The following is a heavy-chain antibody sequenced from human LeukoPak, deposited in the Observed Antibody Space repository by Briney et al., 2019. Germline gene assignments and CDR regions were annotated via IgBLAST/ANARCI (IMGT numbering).Heavy chain of an antibody. CDR2: MSPNSGDT. CDR1: GYTFTSYD. D-gene: IGHD7-27*01. J-gene: IGHJ4*02. V-gene: IGHV1-8*01. Sequence: ASVKVSCKASGYTFTSYDFNWVRQATGQRPEWMGWMSPNSGDTGYAQKFKDRVTMTRNTSISTAYMELSSLRSDDTAVYYCARGPPNWGYDYWGPGTLVTVSS. CDR3: ARGPPNWGYDY.